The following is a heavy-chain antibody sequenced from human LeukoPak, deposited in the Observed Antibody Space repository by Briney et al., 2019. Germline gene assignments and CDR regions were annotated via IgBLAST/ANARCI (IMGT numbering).Heavy chain of an antibody. Sequence: GGSLRLSCAASGFTFSHYAMHWVRQAPGKGLEWVAVISYHGIDKYYADSVKGRFTISRDNTKNALYLQMNSLRPEDTAVYYCARAGEDVVLGPAPVGGSPYNWFDPWGQGTLVTVSS. V-gene: IGHV3-30-3*01. CDR1: GFTFSHYA. D-gene: IGHD2-2*01. CDR2: ISYHGIDK. J-gene: IGHJ5*02. CDR3: ARAGEDVVLGPAPVGGSPYNWFDP.